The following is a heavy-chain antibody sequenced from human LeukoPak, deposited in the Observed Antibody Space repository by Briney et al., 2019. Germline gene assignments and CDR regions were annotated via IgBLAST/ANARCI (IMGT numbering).Heavy chain of an antibody. V-gene: IGHV3-30*18. J-gene: IGHJ4*02. D-gene: IGHD3-16*02. CDR2: ISYDGSNK. Sequence: GGSLRLSCAASGFTFSSYGMHWVRQAPGKGLEWVAVISYDGSNKYYADSVKGRFTISRDNSKNTLYLQMNSLRAEDTAVYYCAKDSGLNYDYVWGSYRYTYFDYWGQGTLVTVSS. CDR3: AKDSGLNYDYVWGSYRYTYFDY. CDR1: GFTFSSYG.